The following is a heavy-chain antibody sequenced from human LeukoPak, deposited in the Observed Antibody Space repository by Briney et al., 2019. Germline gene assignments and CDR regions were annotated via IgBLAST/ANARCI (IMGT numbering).Heavy chain of an antibody. CDR2: ISAYNGNT. CDR1: GYTFTSYG. V-gene: IGHV1-18*01. D-gene: IGHD2-2*01. CDR3: ARGYCSSTSCYDNDY. Sequence: ASVKVSCKASGYTFTSYGISWVRQAPGQGLEWMGWISAYNGNTNYAQKLQGRVTMTTDTSTSTAYMELRSLRSDDTAVYYCARGYCSSTSCYDNDYWGQGTLVTVSS. J-gene: IGHJ4*02.